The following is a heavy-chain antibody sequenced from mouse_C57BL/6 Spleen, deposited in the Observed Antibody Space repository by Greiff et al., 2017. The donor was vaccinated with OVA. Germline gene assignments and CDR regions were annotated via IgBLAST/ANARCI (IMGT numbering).Heavy chain of an antibody. V-gene: IGHV1-39*01. J-gene: IGHJ3*01. CDR1: GYSFTDYN. CDR2: IKHNYGTT. CDR3: AKELRNSLFAY. Sequence: EVQLQQSGPELVKPGASVKISCKASGYSFTDYNMNWVKQSNGKSLEWIGVIKHNYGTTSYNQKVKGKATLTVDQSSSTAYMQLNSLTTEDTAVYYCAKELRNSLFAYWGKGTLVTFAA. D-gene: IGHD1-1*01.